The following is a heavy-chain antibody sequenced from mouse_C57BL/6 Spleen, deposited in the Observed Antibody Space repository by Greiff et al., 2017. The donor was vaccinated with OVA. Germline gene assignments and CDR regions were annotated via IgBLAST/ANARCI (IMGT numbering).Heavy chain of an antibody. D-gene: IGHD2-5*01. CDR1: GYTFTSYW. V-gene: IGHV1-69*01. CDR3: ARSHYSNYAMDY. CDR2: IDPSDSYT. Sequence: VQLQQPGAELVLPGASVKLSCKASGYTFTSYWMHWVKQRPGQGLEWIGEIDPSDSYTNYNQKFKGKSTLTVDKSSRTAYLQLSSLTSEASAVYYYARSHYSNYAMDYWGQGTSVTVSS. J-gene: IGHJ4*01.